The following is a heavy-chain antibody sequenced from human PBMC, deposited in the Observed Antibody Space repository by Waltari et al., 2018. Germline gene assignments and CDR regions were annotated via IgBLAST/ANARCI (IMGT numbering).Heavy chain of an antibody. D-gene: IGHD2-15*01. CDR2: GQLSGMT. J-gene: IGHJ4*02. V-gene: IGHV4-4*02. Sequence: QLQLQESGPGLVKPSGTLSLTCAVSGDSMGSTDWWSWVRPSPGKGLEWIGQGQLSGMTNYNPSVASRVTVSVDTSTSQFSLKMTSATAADTAVYFCARDRGRGIYLDSWGQGTLVTVSP. CDR1: GDSMGSTDW. CDR3: ARDRGRGIYLDS.